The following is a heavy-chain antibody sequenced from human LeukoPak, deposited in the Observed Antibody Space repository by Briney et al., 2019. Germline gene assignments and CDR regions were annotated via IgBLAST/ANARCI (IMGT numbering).Heavy chain of an antibody. CDR1: GYTFTSYD. Sequence: GASVKVSCKASGYTFTSYDINWVRQATGQGIEWMGWMNPNSGNTGYAQKFQGRVTITRNTSISTAYMELSSLRSEDTAVYYCARVGYSYGLGYYMDVWGKGTTVTVSS. CDR3: ARVGYSYGLGYYMDV. D-gene: IGHD5-18*01. J-gene: IGHJ6*03. CDR2: MNPNSGNT. V-gene: IGHV1-8*03.